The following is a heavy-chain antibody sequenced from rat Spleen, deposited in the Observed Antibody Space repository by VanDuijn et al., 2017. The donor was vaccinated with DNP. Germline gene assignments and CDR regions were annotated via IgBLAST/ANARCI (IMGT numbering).Heavy chain of an antibody. CDR1: GFTFSDYN. D-gene: IGHD4-3*01. CDR3: ATGGYAMDA. Sequence: EVQLVESGGGLVQPGRSLKLSCAASGFTFSDYNMAWVRQAPKKGLEWVATISYDGSSTYYRDSVKGRFTISRDNAKSTLYLQMDSLRSEDTATYYCATGGYAMDAWGQGTSVTVSS. J-gene: IGHJ4*01. CDR2: ISYDGSST. V-gene: IGHV5-7*01.